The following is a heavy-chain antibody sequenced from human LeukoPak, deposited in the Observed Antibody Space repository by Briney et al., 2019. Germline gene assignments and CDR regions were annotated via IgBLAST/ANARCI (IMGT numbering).Heavy chain of an antibody. CDR2: VRQDGGEK. CDR1: GFSFSNYY. Sequence: GGSLRLSCAASGFSFSNYYMTWFRQAPGKGLEWVANVRQDGGEKFYVGSVNGRFTISRDNAKNSLYLQMNSLRAEDTAVYYCARVGGAWCSDYWGQGTLVTVSS. V-gene: IGHV3-7*03. D-gene: IGHD4/OR15-4a*01. J-gene: IGHJ4*02. CDR3: ARVGGAWCSDY.